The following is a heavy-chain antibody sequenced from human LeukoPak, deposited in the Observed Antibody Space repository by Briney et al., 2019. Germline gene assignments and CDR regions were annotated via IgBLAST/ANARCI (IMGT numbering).Heavy chain of an antibody. V-gene: IGHV4-30-2*01. D-gene: IGHD5-12*01. CDR2: IYHAGST. Sequence: SETLSLTCAVSGGSISSGGYSWSWLRQAPGKGLEWIGYIYHAGSTYYNPSLKSRVTLSVDRSKNQFSLKLRSVTAADTAVYYCARGGYSGYDFWFDPWGQGTLVTVSS. CDR3: ARGGYSGYDFWFDP. J-gene: IGHJ5*02. CDR1: GGSISSGGYS.